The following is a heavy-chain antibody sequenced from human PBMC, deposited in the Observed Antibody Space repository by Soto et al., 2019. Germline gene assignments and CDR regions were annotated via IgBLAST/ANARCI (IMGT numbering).Heavy chain of an antibody. J-gene: IGHJ4*02. D-gene: IGHD1-20*01. CDR2: IWYDGSNK. V-gene: IGHV3-33*01. CDR3: ARDWRITGSDPHFDY. Sequence: GGSLRLSCAASGFTFSSYGMQWVRQAPGKGLEWVAVIWYDGSNKNYADSVKGRFTISRDNSKNTLYLQMNSLRAEDTAVYYCARDWRITGSDPHFDYGGQGTRVTVSS. CDR1: GFTFSSYG.